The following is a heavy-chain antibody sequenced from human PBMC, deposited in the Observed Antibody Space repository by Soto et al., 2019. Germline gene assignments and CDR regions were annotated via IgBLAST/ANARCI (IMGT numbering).Heavy chain of an antibody. D-gene: IGHD6-19*01. V-gene: IGHV3-33*01. CDR2: IWYDGSNK. Sequence: PGGSLRLSCAASGFTFSSYGMHWGRQAPGKGLEWVAVIWYDGSNKYYADSVKGRFTISRDNSKNTLYLQMNSLRAEDTAVYYCAREIEQWLPSFDYWGQGTLVTVSS. J-gene: IGHJ4*02. CDR3: AREIEQWLPSFDY. CDR1: GFTFSSYG.